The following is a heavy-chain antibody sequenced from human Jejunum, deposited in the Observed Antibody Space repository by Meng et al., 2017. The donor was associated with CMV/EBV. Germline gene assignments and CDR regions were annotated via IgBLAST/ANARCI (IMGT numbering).Heavy chain of an antibody. J-gene: IGHJ4*02. Sequence: GSGYTFSDSAIGWVRQMPGKGLEWMGIIYPDDSDSRYNPSFQGQVTISADKSITTAYLQWSSLKASDTGMYYCVRRAGSLYYFDFWGPGTLVTVSS. CDR2: IYPDDSDS. CDR3: VRRAGSLYYFDF. CDR1: GYTFSDSA. V-gene: IGHV5-51*01. D-gene: IGHD3-10*01.